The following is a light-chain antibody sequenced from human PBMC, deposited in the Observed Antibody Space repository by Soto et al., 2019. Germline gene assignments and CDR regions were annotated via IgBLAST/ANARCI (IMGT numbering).Light chain of an antibody. Sequence: DIQMTQSPSSLSASVGDRVTITCRASQTIDNNLNWYQQKPGKAPRLLIYVAFSLQSGVPSRFRGSRSGTDFTLTISSLQPDDFATYFCQQSFSIPYTFGQGTILEIK. CDR2: VAF. CDR3: QQSFSIPYT. V-gene: IGKV1-39*01. J-gene: IGKJ2*01. CDR1: QTIDNN.